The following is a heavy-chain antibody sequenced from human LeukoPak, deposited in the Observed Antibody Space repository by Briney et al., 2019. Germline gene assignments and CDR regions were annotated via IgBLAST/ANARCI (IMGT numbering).Heavy chain of an antibody. D-gene: IGHD1-26*01. CDR3: AHGAVGPTSGFWFFDL. V-gene: IGHV2-5*01. CDR2: IYWNDDR. CDR1: GFSHTTSGVA. J-gene: IGHJ2*01. Sequence: SGPTVVKPTQTVTLTCTFSGFSHTTSGVAVGWIRQPPGEALEWLAVIYWNDDRRYPPTLESRLTVTKDTSKSQVVLTMTNMDPVDTGTYYCAHGAVGPTSGFWFFDLWGRGTLVTVSS.